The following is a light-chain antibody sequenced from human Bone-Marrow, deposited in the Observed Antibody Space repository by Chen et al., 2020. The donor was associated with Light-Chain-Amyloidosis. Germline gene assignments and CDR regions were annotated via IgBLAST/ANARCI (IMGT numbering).Light chain of an antibody. J-gene: IGLJ1*01. Sequence: QSALTQPASVSGSPGQSITISCTGTSSDVGGDNHVSWYQQHQDKAPKLIIYEVTNRPSWVPDRFSGSKSDNTASLTISEHQAEDEADSFCSSYTITNTLVFGSGTRVTVL. CDR3: SSYTITNTLV. CDR2: EVT. CDR1: SSDVGGDNH. V-gene: IGLV2-14*01.